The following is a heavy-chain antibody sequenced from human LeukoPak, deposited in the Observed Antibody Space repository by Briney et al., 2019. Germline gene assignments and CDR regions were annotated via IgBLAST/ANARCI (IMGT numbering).Heavy chain of an antibody. CDR1: GFTFSSYG. CDR3: ARGKPPGGVGATD. V-gene: IGHV3-30*02. Sequence: GGSLRLSCVASGFTFSSYGMNWVRQAPGKGLEWVSFIRFDGSIDYYADFVEGRFTISRDNAKNSLYLQMNSLRAEDTAVYYCARGKPPGGVGATDWGQGTLVTVSS. J-gene: IGHJ4*02. D-gene: IGHD1-26*01. CDR2: IRFDGSID.